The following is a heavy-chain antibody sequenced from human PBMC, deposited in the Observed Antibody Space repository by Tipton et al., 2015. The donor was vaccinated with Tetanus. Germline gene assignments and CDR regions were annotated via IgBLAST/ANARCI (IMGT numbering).Heavy chain of an antibody. CDR2: IYPGDSDT. Sequence: MQLVQSGGEVKKPGESLKISCKGSGYIFNNYWIGWVRQKPGKGLEWMGIIYPGDSDTRYSPSFQGQVTISVDKSINPAYLQWSSLKASDTSMFYCARVHCTDGVCNFDFWGQGALVTVAS. CDR3: ARVHCTDGVCNFDF. D-gene: IGHD2-8*01. V-gene: IGHV5-51*01. CDR1: GYIFNNYW. J-gene: IGHJ4*02.